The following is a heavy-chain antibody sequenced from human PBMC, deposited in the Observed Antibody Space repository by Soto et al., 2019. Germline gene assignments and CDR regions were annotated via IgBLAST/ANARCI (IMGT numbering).Heavy chain of an antibody. CDR3: ARDLPPSDY. Sequence: QVQLVQSGAEVKKPGASVKVSCKASVYTFISYGISWVRQAPGQGLEWMGWIRVYNSNTNYAQKLQGRVTMTTDTSTSPAYRELRSLRSDDTAVYYCARDLPPSDYWGQGTLVTVSS. J-gene: IGHJ4*02. CDR2: IRVYNSNT. V-gene: IGHV1-18*01. CDR1: VYTFISYG.